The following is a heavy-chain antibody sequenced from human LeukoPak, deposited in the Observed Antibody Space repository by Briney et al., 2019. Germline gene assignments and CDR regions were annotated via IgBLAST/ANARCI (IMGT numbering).Heavy chain of an antibody. J-gene: IGHJ3*02. D-gene: IGHD3-22*01. CDR2: SGTGGGT. CDR1: GFTFNTYA. Sequence: PGGSLRLSCAASGFTFNTYAMSWVRQAPGKGLEWVSSSGTGGGTYYADSVKGRFTISRDNSHKTLYLQMNSLRAEDTAVYYCAKDREMYFYDSSGYRDAFHIWGQGTKVTVSS. CDR3: AKDREMYFYDSSGYRDAFHI. V-gene: IGHV3-23*01.